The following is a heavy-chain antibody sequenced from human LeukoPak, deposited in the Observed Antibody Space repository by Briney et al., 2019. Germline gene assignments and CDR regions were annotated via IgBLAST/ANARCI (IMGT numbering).Heavy chain of an antibody. D-gene: IGHD1-1*01. J-gene: IGHJ4*02. CDR1: GYTITDSYS. CDR3: ARADNGAREGFDY. Sequence: GASVKVSCKASGYTITDSYSITWVRQAPGQGLEWMVYISTYNGYTNYAQNLQGRVSMTTDTSTNTAYMELRSLRSDDTAVYYCARADNGAREGFDYWGQGTLVTVSS. CDR2: ISTYNGYT. V-gene: IGHV1-18*01.